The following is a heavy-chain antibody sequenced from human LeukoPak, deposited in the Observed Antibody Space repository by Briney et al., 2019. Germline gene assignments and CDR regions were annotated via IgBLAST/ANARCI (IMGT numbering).Heavy chain of an antibody. D-gene: IGHD3-10*01. CDR1: GFTLSNYT. V-gene: IGHV3-48*01. CDR2: ISSSSSTI. Sequence: GGSLRLSCAAFGFTLSNYTMNWVRQAPGKGLEWVSRISSSSSTIYYADSVKGRFTISRDNAKNLLYLQMSSLRAEDTAVYYCASVLWFGGIFFDYWGQGTLVTVSS. CDR3: ASVLWFGGIFFDY. J-gene: IGHJ4*02.